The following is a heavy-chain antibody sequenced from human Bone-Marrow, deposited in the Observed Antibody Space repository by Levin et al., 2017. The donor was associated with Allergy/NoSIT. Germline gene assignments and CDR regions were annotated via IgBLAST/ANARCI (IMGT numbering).Heavy chain of an antibody. D-gene: IGHD3-3*01. J-gene: IGHJ6*02. Sequence: GESLKISCAASGFTFSTYAMHWVRQAPGKGLEWLALISYDGNIKFFADSVKGRFTISRDNSKNTLYLQMNSLRAEDTAVYYCARDLVPITIYGGVIRGNYYDGMDVGGQGTTVTVSS. CDR3: ARDLVPITIYGGVIRGNYYDGMDV. CDR2: ISYDGNIK. V-gene: IGHV3-30*04. CDR1: GFTFSTYA.